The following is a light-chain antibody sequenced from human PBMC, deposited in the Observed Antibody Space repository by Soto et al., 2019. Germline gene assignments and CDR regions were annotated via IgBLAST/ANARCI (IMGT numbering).Light chain of an antibody. Sequence: QSALTQPPSASGSPGQSVTISCTGTSSDVGGYNYVSWYQQHPGKAPKLMIYEVSKRPSGVPDRFSGSKSGNMASLTVSGLQAEDEADYYCSSYAGSNNPHVVFGGGTKL. CDR2: EVS. CDR3: SSYAGSNNPHVV. V-gene: IGLV2-8*01. J-gene: IGLJ2*01. CDR1: SSDVGGYNY.